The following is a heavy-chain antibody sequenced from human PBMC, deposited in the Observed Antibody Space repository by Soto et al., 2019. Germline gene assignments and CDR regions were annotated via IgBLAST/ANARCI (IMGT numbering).Heavy chain of an antibody. J-gene: IGHJ6*02. CDR3: AKDVTRTYYDFWGGSLLGRYYYYGMDV. Sequence: GSLRLSCAASGFTFSSYGMHWVRQAPGKGLEWVAVISYDGSNKYYADSVKGRFTISRDNSKNTLYLQMNSLRAEDTAVYYCAKDVTRTYYDFWGGSLLGRYYYYGMDVWGQGTTVTVSS. V-gene: IGHV3-30*18. CDR2: ISYDGSNK. CDR1: GFTFSSYG. D-gene: IGHD3-3*01.